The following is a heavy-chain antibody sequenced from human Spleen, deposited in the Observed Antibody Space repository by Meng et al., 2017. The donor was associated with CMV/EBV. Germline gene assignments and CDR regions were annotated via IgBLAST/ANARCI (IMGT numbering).Heavy chain of an antibody. J-gene: IGHJ5*02. D-gene: IGHD6-6*01. CDR3: ARLGSIAATAPGRFDP. CDR1: GGTLSSNV. CDR2: IIPILGIA. Sequence: GGTLSSNVFSWVRQDPGQGLEWKGGIIPILGIANYAQEFQGRVTITADKSTSTAYMELSSLRSEDTAVNYCARLGSIAATAPGRFDPWGQGTLVTVSS. V-gene: IGHV1-69*10.